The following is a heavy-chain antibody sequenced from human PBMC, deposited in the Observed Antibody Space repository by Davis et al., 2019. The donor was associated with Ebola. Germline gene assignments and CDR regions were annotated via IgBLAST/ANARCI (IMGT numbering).Heavy chain of an antibody. D-gene: IGHD3-10*01. V-gene: IGHV4-61*08. Sequence: MPSETLSLTCTVPGGSISSGGYYWSWIRQPPGKGLEWIGYIHSSGRTNYNPSLESRVSILVDTSKSQFSLRLNSMTAADTAVYYCARGGPEGFGERDWYFDLWGRGTLVTVSS. CDR3: ARGGPEGFGERDWYFDL. J-gene: IGHJ2*01. CDR1: GGSISSGGYY. CDR2: IHSSGRT.